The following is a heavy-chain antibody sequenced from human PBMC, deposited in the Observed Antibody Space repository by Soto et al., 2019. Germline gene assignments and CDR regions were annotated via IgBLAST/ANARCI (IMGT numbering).Heavy chain of an antibody. CDR1: GLAVTSNY. CDR3: ARVDTYDYYYSMDV. J-gene: IGHJ6*02. D-gene: IGHD5-18*01. V-gene: IGHV3-53*02. Sequence: EVQLVETGGGLIQPGGSLSLSCAASGLAVTSNYMSWVRQAPGKGLEWVSIVYSSGTTYYADSVKGRFTFSRDKSKNTIYLQMRNLRAEDTAVHYCARVDTYDYYYSMDVWGQGTTVTVSS. CDR2: VYSSGTT.